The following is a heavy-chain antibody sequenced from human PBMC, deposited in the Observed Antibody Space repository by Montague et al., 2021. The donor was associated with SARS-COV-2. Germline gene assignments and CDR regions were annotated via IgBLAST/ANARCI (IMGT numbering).Heavy chain of an antibody. CDR2: INHSGST. CDR1: GGSFSGYY. CDR3: ARGDRRGCGFRLGSFDY. V-gene: IGHV4-34*01. J-gene: IGHJ4*02. D-gene: IGHD2-21*01. Sequence: SETLSLTCAVYGGSFSGYYWNWIRQPPGKGLEWIGEINHSGSTNYNPSLKSRVTMSVDTSKNQFSLKLSSVTAADTAVYYCARGDRRGCGFRLGSFDYWGQGTLVTVSS.